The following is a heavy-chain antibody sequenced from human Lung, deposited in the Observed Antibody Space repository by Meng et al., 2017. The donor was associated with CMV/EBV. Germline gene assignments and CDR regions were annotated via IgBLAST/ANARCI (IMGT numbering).Heavy chain of an antibody. CDR3: ARAGITMVRGVMVDYYGIDV. CDR1: GFTFSSYE. J-gene: IGHJ6*02. V-gene: IGHV3-48*03. D-gene: IGHD3-10*01. Sequence: GESLKISCAASGFTFSSYEMNWVRQAPGKGLEWVSYISSSGSTIYYADSVKGRFTITRDNAKNSLYLQMNSLRAEDTAVYYCARAGITMVRGVMVDYYGIDVWGQGTTXTVSS. CDR2: ISSSGSTI.